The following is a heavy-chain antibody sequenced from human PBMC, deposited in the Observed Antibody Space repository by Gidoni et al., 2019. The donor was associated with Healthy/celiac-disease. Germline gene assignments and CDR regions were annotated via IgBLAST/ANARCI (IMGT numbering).Heavy chain of an antibody. D-gene: IGHD1-26*01. J-gene: IGHJ4*02. V-gene: IGHV2-5*02. CDR2: IYWDDDK. CDR3: AHRLGYEGATLYFDY. CDR1: GFSLSTSGVG. Sequence: QITLKESGPTLVKPTQTLTLTCTFSGFSLSTSGVGVGLIRQPPGKALEWLALIYWDDDKLYSPSLKSRLTITKDTSKNQVVLTMTNMDPVDTATYYCAHRLGYEGATLYFDYWGQGTLVTVSS.